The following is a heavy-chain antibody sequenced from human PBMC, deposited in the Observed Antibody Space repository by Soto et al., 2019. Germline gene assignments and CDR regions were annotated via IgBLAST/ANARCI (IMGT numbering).Heavy chain of an antibody. CDR1: GDSVSSDITS. CDR2: TYYRSKWFH. V-gene: IGHV6-1*01. J-gene: IGHJ3*01. Sequence: QGQLQQSGPGLVKPSQTLSLTCAISGDSVSSDITSWNWIRQSPSRGLEWLGRTYYRSKWFHDYAASVKSRITINPDTSKNQFSLELNSMTPEDTAVYYCARGNALDVLGHWTVVTVSS. D-gene: IGHD3-10*01. CDR3: ARGNALDV.